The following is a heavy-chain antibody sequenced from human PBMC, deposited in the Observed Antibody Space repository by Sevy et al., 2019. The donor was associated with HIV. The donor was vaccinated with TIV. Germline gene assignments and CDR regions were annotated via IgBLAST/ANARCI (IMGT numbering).Heavy chain of an antibody. CDR1: RFTFSSYW. CDR2: INQDGSEK. V-gene: IGHV3-7*01. D-gene: IGHD3-22*01. Sequence: GGSLRLSCAASRFTFSSYWMSWVRQAPGKGLEWVANINQDGSEKYHLDSVKGRFTISRDNAKNSLYLQMSSLRAEDSSVYFCARVSSIYYDRGYFYAIDVWGQGTTVTFSS. J-gene: IGHJ6*02. CDR3: ARVSSIYYDRGYFYAIDV.